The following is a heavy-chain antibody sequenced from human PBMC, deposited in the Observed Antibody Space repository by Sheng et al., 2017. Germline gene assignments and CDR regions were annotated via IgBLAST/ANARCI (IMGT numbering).Heavy chain of an antibody. V-gene: IGHV3-33*01. J-gene: IGHJ4*02. D-gene: IGHD5-12*01. Sequence: QVQLVESGGGVVQPGRSLRLSCAASGFTFSSYAMHWVRQAPGKGLEWVALIWYDGGDKYYADSVRGRFIISRDNSKNTVYLQMNSLRAEDTAVYYCAREKGATGYDSPDYWGQGTLVTVSS. CDR3: AREKGATGYDSPDY. CDR2: IWYDGGDK. CDR1: GFTFSSYA.